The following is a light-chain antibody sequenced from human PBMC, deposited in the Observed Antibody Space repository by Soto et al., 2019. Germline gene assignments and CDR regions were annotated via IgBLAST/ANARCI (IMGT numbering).Light chain of an antibody. CDR1: QSITGY. CDR3: QQSFIAPWT. V-gene: IGKV1-39*01. CDR2: AAS. J-gene: IGKJ1*01. Sequence: DIPMTQSPSSLSASVGDRVTITCRASQSITGYLNWYQQKPGKVPKLLIYAASTLQSGVPSRFSGSGSGTDFTLTLSSLQAEDSATYYFQQSFIAPWTFGQGTKVEIK.